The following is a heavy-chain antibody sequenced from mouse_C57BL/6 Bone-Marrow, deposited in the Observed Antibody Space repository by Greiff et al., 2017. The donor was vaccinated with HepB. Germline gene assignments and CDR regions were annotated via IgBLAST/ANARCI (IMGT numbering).Heavy chain of an antibody. CDR3: ARRGSGYGGGFAY. J-gene: IGHJ3*01. CDR1: GYAFSSYW. V-gene: IGHV1-80*01. Sequence: VQLQESGAELVKPGASVKISCKASGYAFSSYWMNWVKQRPGKGLEWIGQIYPGDGDTNYNGKFKGKATLTADKSSSTAYMQLSSLTSEDSAVYFCARRGSGYGGGFAYWGQGTLVTVSA. CDR2: IYPGDGDT. D-gene: IGHD3-2*02.